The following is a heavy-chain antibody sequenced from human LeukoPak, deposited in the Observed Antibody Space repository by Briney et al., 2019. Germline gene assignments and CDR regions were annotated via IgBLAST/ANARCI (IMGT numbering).Heavy chain of an antibody. V-gene: IGHV3-23*01. CDR3: AKSRGEGRGASNY. CDR1: GFTFSSYA. Sequence: GGSLRLSCAASGFTFSSYAMNWVRQAPGKGLEWVSFISGSGDTTYYADSVKGRFTISRDSSKNTLYLQMNSLRAEDTAVYYCAKSRGEGRGASNYWGQGTLVTVSS. J-gene: IGHJ4*02. D-gene: IGHD1-26*01. CDR2: ISGSGDTT.